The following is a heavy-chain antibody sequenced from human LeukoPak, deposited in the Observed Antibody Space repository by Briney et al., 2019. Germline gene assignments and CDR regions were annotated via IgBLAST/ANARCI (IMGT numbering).Heavy chain of an antibody. CDR1: GFPFSEHE. Sequence: GGSLRLSCAASGFPFSEHEMNWVRQAPGKGLEWVSYISSSGSDKYYPDSVKGRFTISRDNAKNSLYLQMNSLRAEHTAVYYCARRTHRAFAIWCQGTKVTVS. V-gene: IGHV3-48*03. J-gene: IGHJ3*02. CDR3: ARRTHRAFAI. CDR2: ISSSGSDK.